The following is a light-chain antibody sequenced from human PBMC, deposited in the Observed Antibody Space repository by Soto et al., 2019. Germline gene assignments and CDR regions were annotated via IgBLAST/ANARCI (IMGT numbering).Light chain of an antibody. CDR2: GNS. CDR1: SSNIGAGYD. Sequence: QSVLTQPPSVSGAPGQRGTISGTGSSSNIGAGYDVHWYQQLPGTAPKLLIYGNSNRPSGVPDRFSGSKSGTSASLAITGLQAEDEADYYCQSYDSSLSVVFGGGTQLTVL. J-gene: IGLJ2*01. CDR3: QSYDSSLSVV. V-gene: IGLV1-40*01.